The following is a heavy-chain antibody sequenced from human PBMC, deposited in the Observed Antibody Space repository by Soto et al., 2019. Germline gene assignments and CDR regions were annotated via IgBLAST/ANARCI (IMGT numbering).Heavy chain of an antibody. CDR3: ERSQFLEWLQGSYGMDV. CDR2: IYTSGST. V-gene: IGHV4-4*07. Sequence: SETLSLTCTVSVGSISSYYWRLIRQPAGKGLEWLGRIYTSGSTNYKPSLKSRVTMSVDTSKNQLSLKLSSVTDADTAVYYCERSQFLEWLQGSYGMDVWGQGTTVT. CDR1: VGSISSYY. J-gene: IGHJ6*01. D-gene: IGHD3-3*01.